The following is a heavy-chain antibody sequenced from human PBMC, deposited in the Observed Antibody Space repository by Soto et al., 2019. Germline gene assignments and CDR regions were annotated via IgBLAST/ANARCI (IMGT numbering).Heavy chain of an antibody. CDR1: GGSISSYY. CDR3: ARDSLNYDILSGPQNLNYYYCGMDV. CDR2: IYYSGST. D-gene: IGHD3-9*01. J-gene: IGHJ6*02. V-gene: IGHV4-59*01. Sequence: SETLSLTCTVAGGSISSYYWSWIRQPPGKGLEWIGYIYYSGSTNYNPSLKSRVTISVDTSKNQFSLKLSSVTAADTAVYYCARDSLNYDILSGPQNLNYYYCGMDVWGQGTTVTV.